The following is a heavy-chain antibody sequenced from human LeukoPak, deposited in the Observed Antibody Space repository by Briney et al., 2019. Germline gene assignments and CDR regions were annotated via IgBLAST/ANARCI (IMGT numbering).Heavy chain of an antibody. D-gene: IGHD4-23*01. V-gene: IGHV3-33*01. CDR1: GFSFSDFG. Sequence: GMSLRLSCAASGFSFSDFGMHWVGQAPGKGLEWVAVIWFDGSNKQYTDSVKGRFTISRDNSENTLFLQMNSLRANDTAVYYFARANRNRKGPVVVTPASYYYYYYGMEVRGHGTAVTVSS. J-gene: IGHJ6*02. CDR2: IWFDGSNK. CDR3: ARANRNRKGPVVVTPASYYYYYYGMEV.